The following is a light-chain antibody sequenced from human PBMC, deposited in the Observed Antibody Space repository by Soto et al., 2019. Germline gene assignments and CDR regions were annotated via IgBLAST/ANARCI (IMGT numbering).Light chain of an antibody. CDR1: QSISGW. V-gene: IGKV1-5*01. CDR3: QQYNSYLYT. J-gene: IGKJ2*01. CDR2: DAS. Sequence: IQMTQSPSTLSASVGDRVTITCRACQSISGWLAWYQQRPGKDPKLLICDASSLESGVPSRFSCSGSGTEFTLTISSLQPDDFATYYCQQYNSYLYTFGHGTKLEIK.